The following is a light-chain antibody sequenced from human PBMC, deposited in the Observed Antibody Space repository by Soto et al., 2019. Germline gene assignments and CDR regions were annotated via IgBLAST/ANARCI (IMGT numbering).Light chain of an antibody. CDR3: QQYNSYSST. CDR1: QSISSW. J-gene: IGKJ1*01. Sequence: DIQMTQSPSTLSASVGDRVTITCRASQSISSWLAWYQQKPGKAPKLLIYKASSLESGVPSRFSGSGSGTEFTLTISSLQPDDFATYYCQQYNSYSSTFGRGTKVDIK. CDR2: KAS. V-gene: IGKV1-5*03.